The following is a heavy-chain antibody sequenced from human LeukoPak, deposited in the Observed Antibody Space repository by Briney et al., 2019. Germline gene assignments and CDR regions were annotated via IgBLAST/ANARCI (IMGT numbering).Heavy chain of an antibody. CDR3: ARDGYSSSPTDY. V-gene: IGHV1-2*02. J-gene: IGHJ4*02. Sequence: ASVKVSCKASGYTFTGYYMQWVRQAPGQGLEWMGWINPDNGGTKYAEKFQGRVAMTRDTSISTAYMELSRLRSDDTAVYYCARDGYSSSPTDYWGQGTLVTVSS. CDR2: INPDNGGT. CDR1: GYTFTGYY. D-gene: IGHD6-6*01.